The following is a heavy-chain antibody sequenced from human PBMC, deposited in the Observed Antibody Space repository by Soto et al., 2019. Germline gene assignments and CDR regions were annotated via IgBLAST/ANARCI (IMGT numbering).Heavy chain of an antibody. Sequence: QVQLQESGPGLVKPSQTLSLTCTVSGGSINSADYYWSWIRQPPGKGLEWIGYIYYSGSTYYNPSLKSRLTKSVDTSKNQFSLKLSSVPAADTAVFYCARMRRPEDSSAYTFDSWGQGTLVTVSS. J-gene: IGHJ4*02. CDR2: IYYSGST. D-gene: IGHD3-22*01. V-gene: IGHV4-30-4*01. CDR3: ARMRRPEDSSAYTFDS. CDR1: GGSINSADYY.